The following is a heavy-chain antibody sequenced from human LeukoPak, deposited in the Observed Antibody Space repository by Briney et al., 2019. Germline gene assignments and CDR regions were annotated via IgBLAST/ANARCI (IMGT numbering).Heavy chain of an antibody. CDR1: GYTFTGYY. CDR2: INPNSGGT. J-gene: IGHJ4*02. D-gene: IGHD5-18*01. CDR3: ASGYSYGWYYFDY. Sequence: ASVTVSFTASGYTFTGYYMHWVRQAHGQGLEWMGWINPNSGGTNYAQKFQGRVTMTRDTSISTAYMELSRLRSDDTAVYYCASGYSYGWYYFDYWGQGTLVTVSS. V-gene: IGHV1-2*02.